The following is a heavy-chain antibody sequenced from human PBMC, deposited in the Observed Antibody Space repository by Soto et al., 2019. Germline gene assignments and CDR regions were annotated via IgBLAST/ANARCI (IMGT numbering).Heavy chain of an antibody. D-gene: IGHD6-13*01. Sequence: GGSXRLSCASSGFFFSSYSMRWVRQAPGKGLEWVSGIGGSGGYTSYADSVKGRFTISRDNSKNTVYLQMKSLRAEDTAVYYCDKDAEMVSSTLNYFDYWGQGTPVTVSS. V-gene: IGHV3-23*01. CDR3: DKDAEMVSSTLNYFDY. CDR1: GFFFSSYS. J-gene: IGHJ4*02. CDR2: IGGSGGYT.